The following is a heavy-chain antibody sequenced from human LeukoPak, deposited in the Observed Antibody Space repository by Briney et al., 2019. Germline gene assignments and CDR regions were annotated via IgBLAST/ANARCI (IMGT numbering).Heavy chain of an antibody. V-gene: IGHV1-69*05. CDR3: ARDEGYCSSTSCDTAEYFQH. D-gene: IGHD2-2*01. CDR1: GGTFSSYA. J-gene: IGHJ1*01. Sequence: SVKVSCKASGGTFSSYAISWVRQAPGQGLEWMGGIIPIFGTANYAQKFQGRVTITTDESTSTAYMELSRLRSDDTAVYYCARDEGYCSSTSCDTAEYFQHWGQGTLVTVSS. CDR2: IIPIFGTA.